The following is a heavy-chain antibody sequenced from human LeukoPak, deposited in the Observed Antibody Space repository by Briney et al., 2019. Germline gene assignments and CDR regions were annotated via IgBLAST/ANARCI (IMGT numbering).Heavy chain of an antibody. CDR3: AKIELLWFGEDYYYGMDV. CDR2: ISYDGSNK. J-gene: IGHJ6*04. CDR1: GFTFSSYG. Sequence: GGSLRLSCAASGFTFSSYGMHWVRQAPGKGLEWVAVISYDGSNKYYADSVKGRFTISRDNSKNTLYLQMNSLRAEDTAVYYCAKIELLWFGEDYYYGMDVWGKGTTVTVSS. D-gene: IGHD3-10*01. V-gene: IGHV3-30*18.